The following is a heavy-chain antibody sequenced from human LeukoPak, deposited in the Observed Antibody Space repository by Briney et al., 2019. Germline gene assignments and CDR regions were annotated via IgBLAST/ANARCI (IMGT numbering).Heavy chain of an antibody. Sequence: ASVKVSCKASGYTFTSYDINWVRQATGPGLEWMGWMNPNSGSTGYAQKFQGRVTMTRNTSISTAYMELSSLRSEDTAVYYCARRSGWYRKGVRGRWFDPWGQGTLVTVSS. D-gene: IGHD6-19*01. CDR3: ARRSGWYRKGVRGRWFDP. CDR2: MNPNSGST. J-gene: IGHJ5*02. V-gene: IGHV1-8*01. CDR1: GYTFTSYD.